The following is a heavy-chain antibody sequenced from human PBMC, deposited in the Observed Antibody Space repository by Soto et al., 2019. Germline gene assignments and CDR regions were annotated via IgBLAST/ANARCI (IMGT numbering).Heavy chain of an antibody. D-gene: IGHD3-10*01. CDR2: INHSGST. Sequence: SETLSLTCAVYGGSFSGYYWSWIRQPPGKGLEWIGEINHSGSTNYNPSLKSRVTISVDTSKNQFSLKLSSVTAADTAVYYCARVAYGSGSYLDYWGQGTLVTVSS. J-gene: IGHJ4*02. CDR1: GGSFSGYY. CDR3: ARVAYGSGSYLDY. V-gene: IGHV4-34*01.